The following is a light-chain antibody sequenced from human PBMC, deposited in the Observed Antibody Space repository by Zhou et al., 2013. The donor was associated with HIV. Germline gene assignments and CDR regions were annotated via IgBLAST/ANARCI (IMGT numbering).Light chain of an antibody. CDR2: DAS. CDR3: QQRSNWWT. CDR1: QSVSSS. Sequence: EFVLTQSPATLSLSPGERATLSCRASQSVSSSLAWYQQKPGQAPRLLIYDASNRAAGIPARFSGSGSGTDFTLTISSLEPEDFAVYYCQQRSNWWTFGQGTKVEIK. V-gene: IGKV3-11*01. J-gene: IGKJ1*01.